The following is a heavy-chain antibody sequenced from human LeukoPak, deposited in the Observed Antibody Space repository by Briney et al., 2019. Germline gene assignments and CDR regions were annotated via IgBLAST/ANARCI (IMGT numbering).Heavy chain of an antibody. Sequence: ASVTVSCKASGYTFTSYGISWVRQAPGQGLEWMGWISAYNGNTNYAQKLQGRVTMTTDTSTSTAYMELRSLRSDDTAVYYCARDLGRNYGDYLEDYWGQGTLVTVSS. V-gene: IGHV1-18*04. D-gene: IGHD4-17*01. J-gene: IGHJ4*02. CDR2: ISAYNGNT. CDR3: ARDLGRNYGDYLEDY. CDR1: GYTFTSYG.